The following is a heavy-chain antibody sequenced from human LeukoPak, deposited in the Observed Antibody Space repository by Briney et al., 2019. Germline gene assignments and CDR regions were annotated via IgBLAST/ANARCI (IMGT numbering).Heavy chain of an antibody. CDR2: INWNGGST. V-gene: IGHV3-20*04. Sequence: PGGSLRLSCAASGFTVSSNYMRWVRQAAGKGLEWVSGINWNGGSTGYADSVKGRFTISRDNAKNSLYLQMNSLRAEDTALYYCARENRYSGSYLFDYWGQGTLVTVSS. D-gene: IGHD1-26*01. CDR1: GFTVSSNY. CDR3: ARENRYSGSYLFDY. J-gene: IGHJ4*02.